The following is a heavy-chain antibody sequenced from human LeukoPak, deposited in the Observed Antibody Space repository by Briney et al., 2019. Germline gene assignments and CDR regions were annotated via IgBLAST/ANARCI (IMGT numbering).Heavy chain of an antibody. CDR1: GGSISSYY. Sequence: ASETLSLTCTVSGGSISSYYWSWIRQPPGKGLEWIGYIYYSGSTNCNPSLKSRVTISVDTSKNQFSLKLSSVTAADTAVYYCARARELLLNDYWGQGTLVTVSS. D-gene: IGHD3-22*01. J-gene: IGHJ4*02. V-gene: IGHV4-59*01. CDR3: ARARELLLNDY. CDR2: IYYSGST.